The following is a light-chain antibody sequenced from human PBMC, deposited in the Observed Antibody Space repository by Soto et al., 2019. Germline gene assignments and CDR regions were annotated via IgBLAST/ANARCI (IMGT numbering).Light chain of an antibody. CDR3: CSYTTTNTFV. V-gene: IGLV2-18*02. CDR1: SSDVGSYNR. Sequence: QSALTQPPSVSGSPGQSVTISCTGTSSDVGSYNRVSWYQQPPGTAPKLMIYEVSNRPSGVPDRFSGSKSGNTASLTISGLQAEDEADYYCCSYTTTNTFVFGGGTKVTVL. CDR2: EVS. J-gene: IGLJ2*01.